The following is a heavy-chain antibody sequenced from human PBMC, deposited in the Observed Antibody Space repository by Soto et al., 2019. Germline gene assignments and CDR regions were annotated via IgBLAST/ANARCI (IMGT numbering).Heavy chain of an antibody. Sequence: GASVKVSCKASGYTFTNYYIHWVRQAPGQGPEWMGIINPGDGRTTYTEKFQGRVTMIRDTSTSTVYMELSSLRAEDTAVYYCAKEIVGATSWFDPWGQGTLVTVSS. CDR2: INPGDGRT. J-gene: IGHJ5*02. D-gene: IGHD1-26*01. CDR1: GYTFTNYY. CDR3: AKEIVGATSWFDP. V-gene: IGHV1-46*01.